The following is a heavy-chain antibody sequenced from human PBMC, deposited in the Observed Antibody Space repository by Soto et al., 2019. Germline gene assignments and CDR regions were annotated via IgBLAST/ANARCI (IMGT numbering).Heavy chain of an antibody. J-gene: IGHJ4*02. Sequence: PGGSLRLSCAASGFTFSNHGMHWVRQAPGKGLEWVAVISYDGSNKYYADSVKGRFTISRDNSKNTLYLQMNSLRAEDTAVYYCAKGRRPNSSSSGRVDYWGQGTLVTVSS. CDR2: ISYDGSNK. V-gene: IGHV3-30*18. CDR1: GFTFSNHG. CDR3: AKGRRPNSSSSGRVDY. D-gene: IGHD6-6*01.